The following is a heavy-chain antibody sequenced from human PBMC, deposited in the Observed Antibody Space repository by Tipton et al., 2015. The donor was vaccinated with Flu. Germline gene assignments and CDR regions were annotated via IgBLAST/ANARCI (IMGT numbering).Heavy chain of an antibody. CDR2: IYYSGST. CDR1: GGSISSYY. J-gene: IGHJ4*02. Sequence: LRLSCTVSGGSISSYYWSWIRQPPGKGLEWIGYIYYSGSTNYNPSLKSRVTISVDTSKNQFSLKLSSVTAADTAVYYCARVVRGVIDYWGQGTLVTVSS. CDR3: ARVVRGVIDY. D-gene: IGHD3-10*01. V-gene: IGHV4-59*01.